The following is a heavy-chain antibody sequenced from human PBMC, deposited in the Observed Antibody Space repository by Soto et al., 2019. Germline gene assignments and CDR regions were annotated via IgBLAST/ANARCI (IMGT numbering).Heavy chain of an antibody. D-gene: IGHD6-19*01. V-gene: IGHV3-74*01. CDR3: ARDAYISGYYQFDY. Sequence: EVQLVESGGGFVQPGGSLRLSCAASGFTFSSYWMHWVRQVPGKGLVWVSRIHFDGSTTHYADSVKGRFTISRDNAKNTLSLQMNSLRAEDTAVYYCARDAYISGYYQFDYWGQGTLVTVSS. J-gene: IGHJ4*02. CDR1: GFTFSSYW. CDR2: IHFDGSTT.